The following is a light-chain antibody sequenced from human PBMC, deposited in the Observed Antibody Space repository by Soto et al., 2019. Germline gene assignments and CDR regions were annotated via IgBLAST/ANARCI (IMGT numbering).Light chain of an antibody. CDR1: QSVSSY. CDR2: DAS. V-gene: IGKV3-11*01. Sequence: EIVLTQSPATLSLSPGARATLSCRASQSVSSYLAWYQQQPGQAPRLLIYDASNRATGIPARFSGSGSGTDFTLTISSLEPEDFAVYYCQQRSNWPITFGQGTRLEIK. J-gene: IGKJ5*01. CDR3: QQRSNWPIT.